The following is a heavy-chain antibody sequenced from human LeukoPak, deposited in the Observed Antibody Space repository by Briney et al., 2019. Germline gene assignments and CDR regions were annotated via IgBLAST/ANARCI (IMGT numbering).Heavy chain of an antibody. CDR1: GGSISSSSYY. CDR3: ARAPVFGIAAALYAFDI. D-gene: IGHD6-13*01. J-gene: IGHJ3*02. V-gene: IGHV4-39*01. CDR2: IYYSGST. Sequence: PSETLSLTCTVSGGSISSSSYYWGWIRQPPGKGLEWIGSIYYSGSTYYNPSLKSRVTISVDTSKNQFSLKLSSVTAADTAVYYCARAPVFGIAAALYAFDIWGQGTMVTVSS.